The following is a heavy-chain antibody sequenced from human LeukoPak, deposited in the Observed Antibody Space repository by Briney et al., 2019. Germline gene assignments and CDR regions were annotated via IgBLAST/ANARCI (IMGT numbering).Heavy chain of an antibody. J-gene: IGHJ4*02. D-gene: IGHD6-13*01. CDR3: ARGDRSSWFNFDY. V-gene: IGHV3-33*01. CDR2: TWYDGTNK. Sequence: GLSLRLSCAASGFTFSSYVMHWVRQAPGKGLEWVAVTWYDGTNKYFADSVRGRFSISRDNSKNTLYPQMNSLRAEDTAVYYCARGDRSSWFNFDYWGQGTLVTVSP. CDR1: GFTFSSYV.